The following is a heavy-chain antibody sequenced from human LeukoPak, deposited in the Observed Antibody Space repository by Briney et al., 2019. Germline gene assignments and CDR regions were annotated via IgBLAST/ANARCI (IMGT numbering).Heavy chain of an antibody. CDR1: GFTFSSNW. CDR3: VRAGSYNFDY. D-gene: IGHD4-11*01. J-gene: IGHJ4*02. V-gene: IGHV3-7*05. Sequence: GESLGLSCAASGFTFSSNWMTWVRQAPGKGLEWVANINKDGSETYYVDSVKGRFAISRDNAQNSLVLQMNSLRAEDTAVYYCVRAGSYNFDYWGQGTLVTVSP. CDR2: INKDGSET.